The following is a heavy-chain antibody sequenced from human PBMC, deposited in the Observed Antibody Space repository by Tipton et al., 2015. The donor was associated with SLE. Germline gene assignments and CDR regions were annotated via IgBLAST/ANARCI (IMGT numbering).Heavy chain of an antibody. CDR2: IYSSGST. D-gene: IGHD6-13*01. V-gene: IGHV4-4*07. CDR1: GGSISRYY. Sequence: TLSLTCTVSGGSISRYYWSWIRQPAGKGLEWIGRIYSSGSTNYNPSLKSRVTMSVDTSKNQFSLRLSSVTAADTAVYYCATDSRWHAFDIWGQGTMVTVSS. J-gene: IGHJ3*02. CDR3: ATDSRWHAFDI.